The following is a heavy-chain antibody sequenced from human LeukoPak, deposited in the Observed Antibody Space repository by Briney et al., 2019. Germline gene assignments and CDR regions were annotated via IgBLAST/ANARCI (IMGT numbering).Heavy chain of an antibody. D-gene: IGHD3-9*01. CDR3: ANPRGYDILTGYRSPFY. J-gene: IGHJ4*02. CDR2: IRYDGSNK. Sequence: GGSLRLSCAASGFTFSSYGMHWVRQAPGKGLEWVAFIRYDGSNKYYADSVKGRFTISRDNSKNTLYLQMNSLRAVDTAVYYCANPRGYDILTGYRSPFYWGQGTLVTVSS. CDR1: GFTFSSYG. V-gene: IGHV3-30*02.